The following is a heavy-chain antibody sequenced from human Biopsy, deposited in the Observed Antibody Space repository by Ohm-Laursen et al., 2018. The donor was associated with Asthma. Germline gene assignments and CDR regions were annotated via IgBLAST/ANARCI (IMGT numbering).Heavy chain of an antibody. D-gene: IGHD2-15*01. CDR2: INPNSGDT. J-gene: IGHJ5*02. V-gene: IGHV1-2*06. CDR1: GYTFTDYS. Sequence: ASVTVSRKASGYTFTDYSIHWVRQAPGQGLEWMGRINPNSGDTKYAQRFQGRATVTRDRSISTAYMELSRLRSDDTAVYYCARDRGYCSGGTCPSWFDPWGQGTLVIVSS. CDR3: ARDRGYCSGGTCPSWFDP.